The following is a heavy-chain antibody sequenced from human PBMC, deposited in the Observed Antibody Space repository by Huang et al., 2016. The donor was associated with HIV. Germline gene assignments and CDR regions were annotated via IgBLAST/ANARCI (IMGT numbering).Heavy chain of an antibody. Sequence: EVRLLESGGVLIQRGGSLRLACVVSGFTFSSYAMSWVRQAPGKGLEWVSGISDSGGSTYYADSVKGRFTISRDNSKNTLYLQMNSLIAGDTAVYYCAKVSRFTMKVVVNFDYWGQGTLVTVSS. CDR2: ISDSGGST. V-gene: IGHV3-23*01. D-gene: IGHD3-22*01. CDR3: AKVSRFTMKVVVNFDY. J-gene: IGHJ4*02. CDR1: GFTFSSYA.